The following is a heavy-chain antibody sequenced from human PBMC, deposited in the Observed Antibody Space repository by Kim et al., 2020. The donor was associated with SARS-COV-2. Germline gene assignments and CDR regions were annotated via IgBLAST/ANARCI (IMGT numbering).Heavy chain of an antibody. CDR3: ARRGSYCSGGSCYLQAMDV. V-gene: IGHV4-39*01. CDR2: IYYSGST. Sequence: SETLSLTCTVSGGSISSSSYYWGWLRQPPGKGLEWIGSIYYSGSTYYNPSLKSRVTISVDTSKNQFSLKLSSVTAADTAVYYCARRGSYCSGGSCYLQAMDVWGQGTTVTVSS. J-gene: IGHJ6*02. D-gene: IGHD2-15*01. CDR1: GGSISSSSYY.